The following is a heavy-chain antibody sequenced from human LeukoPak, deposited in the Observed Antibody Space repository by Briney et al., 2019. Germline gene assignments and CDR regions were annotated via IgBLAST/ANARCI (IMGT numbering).Heavy chain of an antibody. Sequence: GGSLRLSCAASGFTFSSYAMSWVRQAPGKGLVWVSAISGSGGSTYYADSVKGRFTISRDNSKNTLYLQMNSLRAEDTAVYYCAKDQYYDFWSGYSWFDPWGQGTLVTVSS. CDR2: ISGSGGST. D-gene: IGHD3-3*01. CDR3: AKDQYYDFWSGYSWFDP. J-gene: IGHJ5*02. CDR1: GFTFSSYA. V-gene: IGHV3-23*01.